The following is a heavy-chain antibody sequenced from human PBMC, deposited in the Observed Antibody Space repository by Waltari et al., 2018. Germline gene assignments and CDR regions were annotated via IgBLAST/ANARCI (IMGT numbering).Heavy chain of an antibody. J-gene: IGHJ5*02. CDR2: VSYSETT. D-gene: IGHD3-10*01. Sequence: QVQLQESGPGLVRPSETLSLTCTVSGDSISSYYWNWIRQPPGRQLEWIGHVSYSETTLYNPPLERRVTISLDPSKIQFSLELTSVTAADTAVYYCARRVAMVAPSGIGSWLDPWGQGTLVTVSS. V-gene: IGHV4-59*08. CDR3: ARRVAMVAPSGIGSWLDP. CDR1: GDSISSYY.